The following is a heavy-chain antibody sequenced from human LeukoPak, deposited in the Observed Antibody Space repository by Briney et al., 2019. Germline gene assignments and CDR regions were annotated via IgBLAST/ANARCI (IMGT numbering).Heavy chain of an antibody. CDR1: GFTFSSYW. Sequence: PGGSLRLSCAASGFTFSSYWMSWVRQAPGKGLEWVANIKQDGNEKYYVDSVKGRFTISRDNAKHSLYLQMNSLRAEDTALYYYAKDKGSIVRGVTNWFDPWGQGTLVTVSS. CDR3: AKDKGSIVRGVTNWFDP. D-gene: IGHD3-10*01. V-gene: IGHV3-7*03. J-gene: IGHJ5*02. CDR2: IKQDGNEK.